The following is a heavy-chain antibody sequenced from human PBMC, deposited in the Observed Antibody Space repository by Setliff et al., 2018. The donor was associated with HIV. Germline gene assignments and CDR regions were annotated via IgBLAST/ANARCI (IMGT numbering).Heavy chain of an antibody. CDR1: GGSIRSSNW. CDR2: IYHSGSS. V-gene: IGHV4-4*02. J-gene: IGHJ2*01. Sequence: SETLSLTCAVSGGSIRSSNWWSWVRQPPGKGLEWIGEIYHSGSSNYNPSLKSRVTISVDKSKNQFSLKMSTVTAADTAVYYCAREGSERFFDLWGRGTLVTVSS. CDR3: AREGSERFFDL.